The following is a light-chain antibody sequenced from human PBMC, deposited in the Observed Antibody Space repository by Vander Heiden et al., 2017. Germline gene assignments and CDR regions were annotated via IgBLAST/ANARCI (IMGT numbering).Light chain of an antibody. CDR3: EAWDSSALYV. CDR1: KLGDKY. CDR2: QDS. Sequence: SSELTQPPSVSVSPGPTARIHCPGDKLGDKYACWYQQKPRQSHVLVNYQDSKRPSGIPERFAGSNARNTATLTISGTQAMDEADYYCEAWDSSALYVFGTGTKVTVL. V-gene: IGLV3-1*01. J-gene: IGLJ1*01.